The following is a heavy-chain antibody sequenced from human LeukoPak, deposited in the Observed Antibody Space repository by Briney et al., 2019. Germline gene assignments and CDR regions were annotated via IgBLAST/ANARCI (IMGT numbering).Heavy chain of an antibody. V-gene: IGHV1-69*13. J-gene: IGHJ4*02. CDR2: IIPIFGTA. D-gene: IGHD3-3*01. CDR1: GGTFSSYA. Sequence: SVKVSCKASGGTFSSYAISWVRQAPGQGLEWMGGIIPIFGTANYAQRFQGRVTITADESTSAAYMELSSLRSKDTAVYYCARGPLRFLGGIDYWGQGTLVTVSS. CDR3: ARGPLRFLGGIDY.